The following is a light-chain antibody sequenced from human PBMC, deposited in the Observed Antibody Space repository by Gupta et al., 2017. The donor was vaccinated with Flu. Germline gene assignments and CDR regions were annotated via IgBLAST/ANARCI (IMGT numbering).Light chain of an antibody. Sequence: SYVLTQPPPVSVAPGRTATISCGGHNIGAESVHWYQQKPGQAPILVVYDDNVRPSGTPERFSGSNSGNTATLTIDRVEAGDEADYHCQVWISTTDHWVFGGGTKLTVL. J-gene: IGLJ3*02. CDR1: NIGAES. CDR2: DDN. V-gene: IGLV3-21*03. CDR3: QVWISTTDHWV.